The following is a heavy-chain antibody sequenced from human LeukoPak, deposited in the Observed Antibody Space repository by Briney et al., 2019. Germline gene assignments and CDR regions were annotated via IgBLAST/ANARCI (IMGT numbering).Heavy chain of an antibody. Sequence: SETLSLTCTVSGDSVGSDNYYWSWIRQLPGKGLEWSGYIYHNGGTKYNPSLRSRVTMSVDTSKNHVSLKLGSVTAADTAVYYCARDRRGYYDSSGYFDRWGQGTLVTVS. J-gene: IGHJ4*02. CDR2: IYHNGGT. D-gene: IGHD3-22*01. CDR3: ARDRRGYYDSSGYFDR. CDR1: GDSVGSDNYY. V-gene: IGHV4-61*03.